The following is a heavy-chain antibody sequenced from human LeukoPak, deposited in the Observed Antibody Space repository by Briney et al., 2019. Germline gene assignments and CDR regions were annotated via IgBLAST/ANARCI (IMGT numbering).Heavy chain of an antibody. Sequence: ASVKVSCKASGYTFTGFYMHWVRQPPGQGLEWMGWINPNGGGTNYAQKFQGRVTMTRDTSISPAYMELSRLRSDDTAVYYCARVNGSGFNLFDPGGQGTLVTVSS. D-gene: IGHD3-10*01. CDR2: INPNGGGT. CDR1: GYTFTGFY. CDR3: ARVNGSGFNLFDP. V-gene: IGHV1-2*02. J-gene: IGHJ5*02.